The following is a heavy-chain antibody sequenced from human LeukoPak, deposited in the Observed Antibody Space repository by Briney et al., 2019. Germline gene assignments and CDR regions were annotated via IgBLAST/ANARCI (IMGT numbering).Heavy chain of an antibody. J-gene: IGHJ4*02. CDR3: ARTVDTAMYY. CDR1: GFTFSSYA. CDR2: ISYDGSNK. Sequence: PGRSLRLSCAASGFTFSSYAMHWVRQAPGKGLEWVAVISYDGSNKYYVDSVKGRFTISRDNSKNTLYLQMNSLRAEDTAVYYCARTVDTAMYYWGQGTLVTVSS. D-gene: IGHD5-18*01. V-gene: IGHV3-30-3*01.